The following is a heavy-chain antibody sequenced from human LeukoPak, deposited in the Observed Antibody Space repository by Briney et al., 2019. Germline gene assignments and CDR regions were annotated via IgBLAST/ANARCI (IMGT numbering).Heavy chain of an antibody. Sequence: PLASVKVSCKASGYTFTSYEINWARQATGQGLEWMGWMNPNSGNTGYAQKFRGRVTITRNTSISTVYMELSSLRSEDTAVYYCARVRYSSSWYYFDYWGQGTLVTVSS. CDR1: GYTFTSYE. V-gene: IGHV1-8*03. CDR2: MNPNSGNT. CDR3: ARVRYSSSWYYFDY. J-gene: IGHJ4*02. D-gene: IGHD6-13*01.